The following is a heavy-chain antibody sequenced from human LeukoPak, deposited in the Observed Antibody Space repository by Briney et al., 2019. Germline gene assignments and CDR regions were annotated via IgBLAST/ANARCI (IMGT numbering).Heavy chain of an antibody. CDR2: IYTSGST. J-gene: IGHJ5*02. V-gene: IGHV4-4*07. D-gene: IGHD5-18*01. CDR3: ARVRLYVGTEWFDP. Sequence: PSETLSLTCTVSGGSISSYYWSWIRQPAGKGLEWIGRIYTSGSTNYNPSLKSRVTMSVDTSKNQFSLKLSSVTAADTAVYYCARVRLYVGTEWFDPWGQGTLVTVSS. CDR1: GGSISSYY.